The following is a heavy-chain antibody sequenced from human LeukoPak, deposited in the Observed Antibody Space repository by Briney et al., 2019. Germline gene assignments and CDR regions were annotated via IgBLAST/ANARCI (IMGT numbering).Heavy chain of an antibody. CDR1: GDSVSSNSAA. J-gene: IGHJ3*02. CDR2: TYYRSKWYN. V-gene: IGHV6-1*01. Sequence: SQTLSLTCAISGDSVSSNSAAWNWIRQSPSGGLEWLGRTYYRSKWYNDYAVSVKSRITINPDTSKNQFSLQLNSVTPEDTAVYYCARVGEDTTTDAFDIWGQGTMVTVSS. CDR3: ARVGEDTTTDAFDI. D-gene: IGHD1-26*01.